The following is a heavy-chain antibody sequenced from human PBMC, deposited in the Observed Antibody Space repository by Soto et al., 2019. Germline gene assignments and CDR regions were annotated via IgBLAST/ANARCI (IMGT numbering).Heavy chain of an antibody. V-gene: IGHV4-34*01. CDR1: GGSFSGYY. CDR2: INHSGST. D-gene: IGHD2-15*01. Sequence: QVQLQQWGAGLLKPSETLSLTCAVYGGSFSGYYWSWIRQPPGRGLEWIGEINHSGSTNYNPSLKSRVPISVDPSKNQFSLKLSSVTAADTAVYYCARVGGTTRNYWGQGTLVTVSS. CDR3: ARVGGTTRNY. J-gene: IGHJ4*02.